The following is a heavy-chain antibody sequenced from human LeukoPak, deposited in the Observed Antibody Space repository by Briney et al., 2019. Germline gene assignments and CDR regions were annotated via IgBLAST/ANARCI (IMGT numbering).Heavy chain of an antibody. CDR2: IYTSGRT. V-gene: IGHV4-61*02. D-gene: IGHD6-19*01. CDR1: GASISSGNSY. J-gene: IGHJ4*02. CDR3: VRGHNSGWSDFDY. Sequence: SETLSLTCTVSGASISSGNSYWSWIRQPAGKGLEWIGRIYTSGRTNLNPALKSRVTLSLDTSKNQFSLNLTSVAAADTAVYFCVRGHNSGWSDFDYWGLGTLVTVYS.